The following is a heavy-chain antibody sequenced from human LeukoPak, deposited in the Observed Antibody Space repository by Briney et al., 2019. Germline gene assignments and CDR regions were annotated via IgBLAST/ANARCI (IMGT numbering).Heavy chain of an antibody. CDR3: ARGGWYEPFDY. D-gene: IGHD6-19*01. Sequence: TGGSLRLSCAASGFTFSSYDMHWLRQATGKGLEWVSAFGTAGDTYYPGSVKGRFTISRENDKNSLYLQMNSLRAGDTAVYYCARGGWYEPFDYWGQGTLVTVSS. J-gene: IGHJ4*02. V-gene: IGHV3-13*04. CDR1: GFTFSSYD. CDR2: FGTAGDT.